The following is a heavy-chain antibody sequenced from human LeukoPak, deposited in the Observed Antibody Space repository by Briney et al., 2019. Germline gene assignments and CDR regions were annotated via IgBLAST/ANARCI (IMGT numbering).Heavy chain of an antibody. V-gene: IGHV4-38-2*01. CDR2: IYHSGST. CDR1: GYSISSGYY. J-gene: IGHJ4*02. Sequence: SETLSLTCAVSGYSISSGYYWGWIRQPPGKGLEWIGSIYHSGSTYYNPSLKSRVTISVDTSKNQFSLKLSSVTAADTAVYYCARGSYGDYVSPFDYWGQGTLVTVPS. CDR3: ARGSYGDYVSPFDY. D-gene: IGHD4-17*01.